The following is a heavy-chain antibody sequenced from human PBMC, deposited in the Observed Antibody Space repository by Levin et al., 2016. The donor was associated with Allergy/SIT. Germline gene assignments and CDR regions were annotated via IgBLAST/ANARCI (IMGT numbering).Heavy chain of an antibody. V-gene: IGHV3-74*01. D-gene: IGHD4-17*01. CDR1: GFTFSSYW. CDR3: AREKMTTVTYRAYYYYGMDV. Sequence: GGSLRLSCAASGFTFSSYWMHWVRQAPGKGLVWVSRINSDGSSTNYADSVKGRFTISRDNAKNSLYLQMNSLKTEDTAVYYCAREKMTTVTYRAYYYYGMDVWGQGTTVTVSS. CDR2: INSDGSST. J-gene: IGHJ6*02.